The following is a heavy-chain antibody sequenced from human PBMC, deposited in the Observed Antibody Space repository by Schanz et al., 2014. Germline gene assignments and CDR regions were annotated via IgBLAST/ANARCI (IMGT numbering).Heavy chain of an antibody. Sequence: EVQLLESGGGLVQPGGSLRLSCAASGFTFSAYAMNWVRQAPGKGLEWVSNIPWNGAAIGYAGSVKGRFTISRDNAKNSLFLQMNSLRAEDTAVYYCLAPDYGMDVWGQGTTVTVSS. CDR1: GFTFSAYA. V-gene: IGHV3-48*04. CDR2: IPWNGAAI. CDR3: LAPDYGMDV. J-gene: IGHJ6*02.